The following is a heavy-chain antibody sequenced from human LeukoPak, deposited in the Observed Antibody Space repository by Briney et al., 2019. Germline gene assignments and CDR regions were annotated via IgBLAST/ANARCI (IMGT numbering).Heavy chain of an antibody. CDR1: GGSISSGDYY. CDR2: IYYSGST. J-gene: IGHJ6*02. CDR3: ARVSWVYGMDV. V-gene: IGHV4-30-4*01. Sequence: PSETLSLTCTVSGGSISSGDYYWSWIRQPPGKGLEWIGYIYYSGSTYYNPSLKSRVTISVDTSKNQFSLKLSSVTAADTAVYYCARVSWVYGMDVWGQGTTVTVSS. D-gene: IGHD1-26*01.